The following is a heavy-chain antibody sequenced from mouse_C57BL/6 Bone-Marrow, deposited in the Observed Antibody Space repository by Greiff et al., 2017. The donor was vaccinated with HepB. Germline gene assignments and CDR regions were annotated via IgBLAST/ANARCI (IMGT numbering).Heavy chain of an antibody. CDR3: ARSGFAWFAY. Sequence: VQLQQSVAELVRPGASVKLSCTASGFNIKNTYMHWVKQRPEQGLEWIGRIDPANGNTKYAPKFQGKATITVDKSSSTAYMLLSSLTSEDSAVYFCARSGFAWFAYWGQGTLVTVSA. CDR2: IDPANGNT. CDR1: GFNIKNTY. V-gene: IGHV14-3*01. D-gene: IGHD1-3*01. J-gene: IGHJ3*01.